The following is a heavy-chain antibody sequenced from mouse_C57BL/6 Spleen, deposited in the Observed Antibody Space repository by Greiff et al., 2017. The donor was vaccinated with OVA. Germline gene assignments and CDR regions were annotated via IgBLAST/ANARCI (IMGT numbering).Heavy chain of an antibody. Sequence: VKLQQPGAELVMPGASVKLSCKASGYTFTSYWMHWVKQRPGQGLEWIGEIDPSDSYTNYNQKFKGKSTLTVDKSSSTAYMQLSSLTSEDSAVYYCAIKGGYYDYDGGFDYWGQGTTLTVSS. CDR2: IDPSDSYT. D-gene: IGHD2-4*01. CDR1: GYTFTSYW. J-gene: IGHJ2*01. CDR3: AIKGGYYDYDGGFDY. V-gene: IGHV1-69*01.